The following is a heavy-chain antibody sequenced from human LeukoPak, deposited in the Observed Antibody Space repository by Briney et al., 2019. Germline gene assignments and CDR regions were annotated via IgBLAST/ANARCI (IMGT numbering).Heavy chain of an antibody. Sequence: GGSLRLSCAASGFTFSSYAMSWVRQAPGKGLEWVSAISGSGGSTYYADSVKGRFTISRDNSKNTLYLQMNSLRAEDTAVYYCAKGPRTKIVVTSYYFDYWGQGTLVTVSS. V-gene: IGHV3-23*01. CDR2: ISGSGGST. J-gene: IGHJ4*02. CDR3: AKGPRTKIVVTSYYFDY. D-gene: IGHD3-22*01. CDR1: GFTFSSYA.